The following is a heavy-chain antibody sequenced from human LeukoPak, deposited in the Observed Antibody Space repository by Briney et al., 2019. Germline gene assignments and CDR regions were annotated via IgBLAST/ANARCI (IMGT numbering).Heavy chain of an antibody. Sequence: GGSLRLSCAASGLTFSNYWMNWVRQAPGKGLEWVANIKQDGSEKYYVDSVKGRFTISRDNAKNSLYLQMNSLRAEDTAVYYCVAYNSDWGGLNYWGQGTLVTVSS. J-gene: IGHJ4*02. CDR1: GLTFSNYW. CDR2: IKQDGSEK. V-gene: IGHV3-7*05. D-gene: IGHD6-25*01. CDR3: VAYNSDWGGLNY.